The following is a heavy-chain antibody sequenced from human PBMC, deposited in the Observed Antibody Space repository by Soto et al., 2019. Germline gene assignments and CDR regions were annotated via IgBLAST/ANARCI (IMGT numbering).Heavy chain of an antibody. Sequence: PGGSLRLSCAASGFTFSSYAMHWVRQAPGKGLEWVAVISYDGSNKYYADSVKGRFTISRDNSKNTLYLQMNSLRAEDTAVYYCAKETYDSSGYLDYWGQGTLVTVSS. D-gene: IGHD3-22*01. CDR1: GFTFSSYA. CDR3: AKETYDSSGYLDY. CDR2: ISYDGSNK. V-gene: IGHV3-30*18. J-gene: IGHJ4*02.